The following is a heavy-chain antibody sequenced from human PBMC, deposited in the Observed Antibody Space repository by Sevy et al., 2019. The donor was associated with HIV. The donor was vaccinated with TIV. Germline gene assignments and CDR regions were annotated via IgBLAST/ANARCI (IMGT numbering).Heavy chain of an antibody. CDR1: GFTASRNY. J-gene: IGHJ4*02. CDR3: AGWSSAWTLFDY. CDR2: IYSDGKT. Sequence: GGSLRLSCAASGFTASRNYMSWVRQAPGKGLEGVSVIYSDGKTFYADSVKDRFTISRDNSKNTLYLQMNSLRAEDTAVYYCAGWSSAWTLFDYWGQGTLVTVSS. D-gene: IGHD6-19*01. V-gene: IGHV3-66*01.